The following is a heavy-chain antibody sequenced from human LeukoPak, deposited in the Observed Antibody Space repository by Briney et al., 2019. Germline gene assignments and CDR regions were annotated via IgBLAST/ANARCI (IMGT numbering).Heavy chain of an antibody. V-gene: IGHV3-21*01. Sequence: NSGGSLRLSCAASGFTFSSYSMNWVRQAPGKGLEWVSSIRGSSSHVYYADSVKGRFTISRDNAKNSLYLQMNSLRAEDTAVYYCARDSSAGVLDYWGQGTLVTVSS. CDR3: ARDSSAGVLDY. CDR2: IRGSSSHV. J-gene: IGHJ4*02. CDR1: GFTFSSYS.